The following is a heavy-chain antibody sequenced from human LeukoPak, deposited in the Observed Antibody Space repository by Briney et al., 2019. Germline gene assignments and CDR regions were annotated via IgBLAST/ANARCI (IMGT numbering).Heavy chain of an antibody. J-gene: IGHJ4*02. V-gene: IGHV1-46*01. Sequence: ASVKVSFKASGYTFTSYYMHWVRQAPGQGLEWMGIINPSGGSTSYAQKLQGRVTITRDTSTSTVYMELSSLRSEDTAVYYCARGGVIAVAGTALDYWGQGTLVTVSS. CDR2: INPSGGST. CDR3: ARGGVIAVAGTALDY. CDR1: GYTFTSYY. D-gene: IGHD6-19*01.